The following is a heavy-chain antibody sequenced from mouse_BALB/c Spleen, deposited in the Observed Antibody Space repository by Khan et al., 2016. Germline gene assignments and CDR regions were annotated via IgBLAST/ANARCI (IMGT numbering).Heavy chain of an antibody. CDR3: SRASYSMDY. CDR1: GYTFNNYW. CDR2: ILPGSGNS. J-gene: IGHJ4*01. V-gene: IGHV1-9*01. Sequence: QVQLKQSGAELMKPGASVKISCKATGYTFNNYWIEWVKQRPGHGLEWIGDILPGSGNSNYNENLKGKATFTADTSSITAYMQLSSLTSEDSAVDYGSRASYSMDYWGQGTSVPAPS.